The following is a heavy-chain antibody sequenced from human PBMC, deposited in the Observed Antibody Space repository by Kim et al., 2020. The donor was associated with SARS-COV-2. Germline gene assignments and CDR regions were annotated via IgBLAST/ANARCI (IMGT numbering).Heavy chain of an antibody. CDR2: ISSSSSYI. CDR3: ARLWFGELYHAFDI. CDR1: GFTFSSYS. Sequence: GGSLRLSCAASGFTFSSYSMNWVRQAPGKGLEWVSSISSSSSYIYYADSVKGRFTISRDNAKNSLYLQMNSLRAEDTAVYYCARLWFGELYHAFDIWGQGTMVTVSS. D-gene: IGHD3-10*01. J-gene: IGHJ3*02. V-gene: IGHV3-21*01.